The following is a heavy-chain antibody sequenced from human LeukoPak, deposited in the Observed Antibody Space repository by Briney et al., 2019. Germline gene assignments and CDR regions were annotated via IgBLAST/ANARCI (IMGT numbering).Heavy chain of an antibody. CDR3: AKPRGSTFNYYFNY. V-gene: IGHV3-23*01. D-gene: IGHD5-24*01. Sequence: PGGSHRLSCAASGFTFSSNAMSWVRQAPGKGLEWVPGISGSGGSTYYADSVKGRFTISRDNSKNTLYLQMNSLRAEDTAVYYCAKPRGSTFNYYFNYWGQGTLVTVSS. CDR2: ISGSGGST. J-gene: IGHJ4*02. CDR1: GFTFSSNA.